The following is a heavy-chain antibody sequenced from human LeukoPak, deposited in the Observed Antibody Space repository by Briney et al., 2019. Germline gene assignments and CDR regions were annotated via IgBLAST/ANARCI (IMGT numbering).Heavy chain of an antibody. Sequence: SETLSLTCTVSGDSISSYYWSWIRQPPGKGLEWIGYIYTSGGTNYIPSLKGRVTISIDTSKNQFSLKLSSVTAADSAVYYGARLTRLSTSPDRYYLDYWGQGTLVTVSS. CDR1: GDSISSYY. CDR3: ARLTRLSTSPDRYYLDY. J-gene: IGHJ4*02. V-gene: IGHV4-4*09. CDR2: IYTSGGT. D-gene: IGHD6-6*01.